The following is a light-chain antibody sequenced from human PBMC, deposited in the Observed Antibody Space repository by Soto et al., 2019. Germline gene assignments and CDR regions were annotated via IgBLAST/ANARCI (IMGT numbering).Light chain of an antibody. CDR1: QDISNY. CDR2: DAS. J-gene: IGKJ5*01. Sequence: DIQMTQSPSSLSASVGDRVTITCRASQDISNYLNWYQQGPGKAPKLLIYDASTLERGVPPRFSGTRSGTHFTFAITSLQPEDVATYYCQQSDSLPITFGQGTRLEI. CDR3: QQSDSLPIT. V-gene: IGKV1-33*01.